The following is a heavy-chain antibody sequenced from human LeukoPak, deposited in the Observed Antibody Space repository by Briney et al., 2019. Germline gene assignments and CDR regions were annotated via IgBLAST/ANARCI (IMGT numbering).Heavy chain of an antibody. Sequence: GGSLRLSCAASGFTFSSYWMNWARQAPGKGLEWVASINHNGNVNYYVDSVKGRFTISRDNAKNSLYLQMNSLRAEDTAVYYCAIETTTGPLDYWGQGTLVTVSS. D-gene: IGHD1-1*01. CDR1: GFTFSSYW. CDR2: INHNGNVN. V-gene: IGHV3-7*01. CDR3: AIETTTGPLDY. J-gene: IGHJ4*02.